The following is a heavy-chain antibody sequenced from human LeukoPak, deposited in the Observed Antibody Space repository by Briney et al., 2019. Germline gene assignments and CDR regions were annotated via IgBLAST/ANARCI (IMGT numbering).Heavy chain of an antibody. Sequence: PSETLSLTCTVSGGSISSYYWSWVRQPPGKGLEWIGYIYYSGSTNYNPSLKSRVTISVDTSKNQFSLKLSSVTAADTAVYYCARESTQTGTSFSPPGYFDYWGQGTLVTVSS. V-gene: IGHV4-59*01. CDR3: ARESTQTGTSFSPPGYFDY. D-gene: IGHD1-7*01. CDR2: IYYSGST. J-gene: IGHJ4*02. CDR1: GGSISSYY.